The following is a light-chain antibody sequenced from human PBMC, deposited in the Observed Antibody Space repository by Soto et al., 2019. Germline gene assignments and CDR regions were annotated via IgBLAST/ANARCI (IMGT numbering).Light chain of an antibody. Sequence: QSVLTQPHSASGTPGQRVTISCSGSSSNIGTSSVHWFQQLPGTAPKLLISTTNQRPSGVPARFSGSKSGTSASLAISGLQSDDEADYYCAAWDDSLNGHVFGTGTKLTVL. J-gene: IGLJ1*01. CDR1: SSNIGTSS. V-gene: IGLV1-44*01. CDR3: AAWDDSLNGHV. CDR2: TTN.